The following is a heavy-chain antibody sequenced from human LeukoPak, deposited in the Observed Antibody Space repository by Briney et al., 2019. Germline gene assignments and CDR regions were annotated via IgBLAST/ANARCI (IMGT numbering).Heavy chain of an antibody. CDR3: GRRTSYDTLTGYTYWYFDL. J-gene: IGHJ2*01. CDR1: GGSISSYY. Sequence: SETLSLTCTVSGGSISSYYWSWIRQPPGRGLEWVGYTSYSGGTDYNPSLRRRVTFSVDTSNTQLSLKLSSLPAADTAVYYCGRRTSYDTLTGYTYWYFDLWGRGTLVTVSS. V-gene: IGHV4-59*01. D-gene: IGHD3-9*01. CDR2: TSYSGGT.